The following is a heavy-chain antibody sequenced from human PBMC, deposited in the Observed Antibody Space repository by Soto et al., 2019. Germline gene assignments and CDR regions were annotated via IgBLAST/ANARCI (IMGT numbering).Heavy chain of an antibody. V-gene: IGHV1-24*01. J-gene: IGHJ5*02. Sequence: QVPLVQSGAEVKKPGASVKVSCKVSGYTLTELSMHWVRQAPGKGLEWMGGFDPEDGETIYAQKFQGRVTMTEDTATDPAYMVLSSLRSEDTAVYYCATGHARDSSRWGPFHPWGQGTLVTVCS. CDR3: ATGHARDSSRWGPFHP. D-gene: IGHD6-13*01. CDR2: FDPEDGET. CDR1: GYTLTELS.